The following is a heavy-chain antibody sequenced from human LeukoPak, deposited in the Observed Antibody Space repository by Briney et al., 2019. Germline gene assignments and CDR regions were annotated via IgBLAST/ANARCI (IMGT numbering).Heavy chain of an antibody. CDR2: ISGSGDTT. J-gene: IGHJ4*02. Sequence: GGSLRLSCAASGFTFSDYWMNWVRQAPGKGLEWVSAISGSGDTTYYADSVKGRFAISRDNSKNTLYLQMTSLRADDTALYYCAKCAWFGDVPGGDYWGQGILVTVSS. CDR3: AKCAWFGDVPGGDY. CDR1: GFTFSDYW. V-gene: IGHV3-23*01. D-gene: IGHD3-10*01.